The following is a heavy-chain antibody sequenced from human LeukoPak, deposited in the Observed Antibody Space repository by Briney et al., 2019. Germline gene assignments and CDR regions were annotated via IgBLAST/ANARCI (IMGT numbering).Heavy chain of an antibody. CDR1: GFTFSSYE. J-gene: IGHJ4*02. Sequence: PGGSLRLSCAASGFTFSSYEMNWVSQAPGKGLEWVSYISSSGRTINYADSVKGRFTISRDNAKNSLYLQMNSLRAEDTAVYYCAERIRDSSGYYYFDYWGQGTLVTVSS. D-gene: IGHD3-22*01. V-gene: IGHV3-48*03. CDR2: ISSSGRTI. CDR3: AERIRDSSGYYYFDY.